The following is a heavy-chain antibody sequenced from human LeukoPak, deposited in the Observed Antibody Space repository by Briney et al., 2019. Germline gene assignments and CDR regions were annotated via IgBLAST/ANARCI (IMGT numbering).Heavy chain of an antibody. Sequence: ASVKVSCKASGGTFSSYAISWVRQAPGQGLEWMGGIIPIFGTANHAQKFQGRVTITTDESTSTAYMELSSLRSEDTAVYYCATHPQGYFDYWGQGTLVTVSS. J-gene: IGHJ4*02. CDR1: GGTFSSYA. CDR3: ATHPQGYFDY. V-gene: IGHV1-69*05. CDR2: IIPIFGTA.